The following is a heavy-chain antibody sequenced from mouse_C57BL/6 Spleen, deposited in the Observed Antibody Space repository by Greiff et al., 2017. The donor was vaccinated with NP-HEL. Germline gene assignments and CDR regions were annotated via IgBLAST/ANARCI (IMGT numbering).Heavy chain of an antibody. V-gene: IGHV1-15*01. CDR1: GYTFTDYE. D-gene: IGHD1-1*01. CDR3: TRLTTVVAFYFDY. CDR2: IDPETGGT. Sequence: VQLQESGAELVRPGASVTLSCKASGYTFTDYEMHWVKQTPVHGLEWIGAIDPETGGTAYNQKFKGKAILTADKSSSTAYMELRSLTSEDSAVYYCTRLTTVVAFYFDYWGQGTTLTVSS. J-gene: IGHJ2*01.